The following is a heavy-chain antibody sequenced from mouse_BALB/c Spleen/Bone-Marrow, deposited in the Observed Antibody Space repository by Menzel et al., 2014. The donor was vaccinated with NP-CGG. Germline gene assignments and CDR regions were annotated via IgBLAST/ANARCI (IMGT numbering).Heavy chain of an antibody. J-gene: IGHJ1*01. Sequence: VQLKESGAELVKPGASVKLSCTASGYNIKDTYMHWVKQRPEQGLEWIGRIDPANGNTKYDSKFQGKATITADTSSNTAYLQLSSLTSEDPAVYYCATMITDWYFDVWGAGTTVTVSS. D-gene: IGHD2-4*01. CDR2: IDPANGNT. V-gene: IGHV14-3*02. CDR1: GYNIKDTY. CDR3: ATMITDWYFDV.